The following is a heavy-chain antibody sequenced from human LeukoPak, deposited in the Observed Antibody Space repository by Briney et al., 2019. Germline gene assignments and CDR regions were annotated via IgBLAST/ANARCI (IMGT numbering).Heavy chain of an antibody. CDR3: AKGPRYCSSTSCYFGY. CDR1: GFTVSSNY. CDR2: ISGSGGST. D-gene: IGHD2-2*01. Sequence: GGSLRLSCAASGFTVSSNYMSWVRQAPGKGLEWVSAISGSGGSTYYADSVKGRFTISRDNSKNALYLQMNSLRAEDTAVYYCAKGPRYCSSTSCYFGYWGQGTLVTVSS. J-gene: IGHJ4*02. V-gene: IGHV3-23*01.